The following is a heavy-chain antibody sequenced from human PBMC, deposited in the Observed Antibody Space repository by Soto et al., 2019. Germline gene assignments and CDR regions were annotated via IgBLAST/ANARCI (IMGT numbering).Heavy chain of an antibody. CDR1: GGTFSSYT. CDR2: IIPILGIA. Sequence: ASVKVSCKASGGTFSSYTISWVRQAPGQGLEWMGGIIPILGIANYAQKFQGRVTITADKSTRTAYMERSSLRSEDTAVYYCARVEEEYGGYCSGGSCYLGYFDLWGRGTLVTVSS. V-gene: IGHV1-69*10. CDR3: ARVEEEYGGYCSGGSCYLGYFDL. D-gene: IGHD2-15*01. J-gene: IGHJ2*01.